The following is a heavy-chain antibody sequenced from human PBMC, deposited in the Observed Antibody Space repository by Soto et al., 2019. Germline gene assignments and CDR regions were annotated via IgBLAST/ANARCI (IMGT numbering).Heavy chain of an antibody. CDR1: GGSISSSSYY. CDR2: IYYSGST. J-gene: IGHJ3*02. V-gene: IGHV4-39*01. Sequence: QLQLQESGPGLVKPSETLSLTCTVSGGSISSSSYYWGWIRQPPGKGLEWIGSIYYSGSTYYNTSLKSRVTISVDTSKNHFSLKLRSVTAADTAVYYCARLSTPRLYAFDIWGQGTMVTVSS. CDR3: ARLSTPRLYAFDI.